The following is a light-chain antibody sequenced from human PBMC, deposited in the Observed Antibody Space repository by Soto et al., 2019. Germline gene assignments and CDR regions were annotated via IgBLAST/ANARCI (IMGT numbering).Light chain of an antibody. CDR3: QQYNNWPRAT. CDR2: RAS. J-gene: IGKJ4*01. CDR1: QSINSN. Sequence: IVMTQSPATLSVSPGERATLSCRASQSINSNLAWYQQKPGQAPRLLMFRASIRATGFPARFSGSGSGTEFNNTISSLKSEDSAVYYCQQYNNWPRATFGGGAKVDIK. V-gene: IGKV3-15*01.